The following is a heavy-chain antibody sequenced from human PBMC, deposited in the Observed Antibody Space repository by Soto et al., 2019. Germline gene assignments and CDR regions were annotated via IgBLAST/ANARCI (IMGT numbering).Heavy chain of an antibody. D-gene: IGHD5-18*01. CDR3: AKRRAEVTGRHYFDY. Sequence: GGSLRLSCAASGFTFNNYAMSWVRQAPGKGLEWVSVISGSGFTTYYADSVKGRFTISRDNSKSTLYLQMKSLRAEDTAVYYCAKRRAEVTGRHYFDYWGQGALVTVSS. CDR1: GFTFNNYA. V-gene: IGHV3-23*01. J-gene: IGHJ4*02. CDR2: ISGSGFTT.